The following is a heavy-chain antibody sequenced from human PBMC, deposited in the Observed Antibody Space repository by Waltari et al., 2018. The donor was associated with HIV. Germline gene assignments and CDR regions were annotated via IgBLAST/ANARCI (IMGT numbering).Heavy chain of an antibody. D-gene: IGHD2-15*01. CDR1: GFTFSSYS. V-gene: IGHV3-48*01. J-gene: IGHJ5*02. CDR2: ISSSSSTI. CDR3: ARDSEAADIVVVVATNWFDP. Sequence: EVQLVESGGGLVQPGGSLRLSCAASGFTFSSYSMNWVRQAPGKGMEWVSYISSSSSTIYYADSVKGRFTISRDNAKNSLYLQMNSLRAEDTAVYYCARDSEAADIVVVVATNWFDPWGQGTLVTVSS.